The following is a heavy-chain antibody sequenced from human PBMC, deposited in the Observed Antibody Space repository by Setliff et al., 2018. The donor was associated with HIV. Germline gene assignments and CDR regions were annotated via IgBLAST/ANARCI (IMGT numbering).Heavy chain of an antibody. V-gene: IGHV3-48*03. Sequence: PGGSLRLSCAASGFTFSSYEMNWVRQAPGKGLEWVSYISSSGSTIYYADSMKGRFTISRDNAKDSMFLQMNSLRGEDTAVYYCATNFLYDILTGYFPYQFDQWGQGTLVTVSS. CDR3: ATNFLYDILTGYFPYQFDQ. J-gene: IGHJ4*02. D-gene: IGHD3-9*01. CDR1: GFTFSSYE. CDR2: ISSSGSTI.